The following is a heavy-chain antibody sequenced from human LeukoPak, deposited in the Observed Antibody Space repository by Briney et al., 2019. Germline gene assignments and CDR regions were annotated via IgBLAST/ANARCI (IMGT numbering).Heavy chain of an antibody. CDR3: AIALGGVVVVTPFDY. CDR1: GGTFSSYA. Sequence: SVKVSCKASGGTFSSYAISWVRQAPGQGLEGMGRIIPILGIANYAQKFQGRVTITADKSTSTAYMELSSLRSEDTAVYYCAIALGGVVVVTPFDYWGQGTLVTASS. J-gene: IGHJ4*02. V-gene: IGHV1-69*04. CDR2: IIPILGIA. D-gene: IGHD3-22*01.